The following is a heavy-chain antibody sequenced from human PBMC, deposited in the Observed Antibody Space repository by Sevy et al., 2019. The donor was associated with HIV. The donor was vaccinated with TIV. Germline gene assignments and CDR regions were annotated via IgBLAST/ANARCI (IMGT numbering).Heavy chain of an antibody. Sequence: GGSLRLSCAASGFTFSSYAMHWVRQAPGKGLEWVAVISYDGSNKYYADSVKGRFTISRDNSKNTLYLQMNSLRAEDTAMYYCAREVGYGDYFDYWGQGTLVTVSS. CDR2: ISYDGSNK. CDR1: GFTFSSYA. J-gene: IGHJ4*02. D-gene: IGHD4-17*01. CDR3: AREVGYGDYFDY. V-gene: IGHV3-30*04.